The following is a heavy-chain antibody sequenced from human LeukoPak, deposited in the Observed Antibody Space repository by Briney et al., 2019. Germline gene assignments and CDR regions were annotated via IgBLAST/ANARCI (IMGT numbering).Heavy chain of an antibody. V-gene: IGHV1-8*01. CDR3: AITSYSSSWHEPLDY. CDR2: MNPNSGNT. Sequence: ASVKVSCKASGYTFTSYDINWVRQATGQGVEWMGWMNPNSGNTGYAQKFQGRVTMTRNTSISTAYMELSSLRSEDTAVYYCAITSYSSSWHEPLDYWGQGTLVTVSS. D-gene: IGHD6-13*01. J-gene: IGHJ4*02. CDR1: GYTFTSYD.